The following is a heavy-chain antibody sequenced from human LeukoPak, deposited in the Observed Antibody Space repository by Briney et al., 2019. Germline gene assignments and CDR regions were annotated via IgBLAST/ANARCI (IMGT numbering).Heavy chain of an antibody. J-gene: IGHJ6*04. CDR1: GFTFSSYG. V-gene: IGHV3-33*01. CDR3: ARDLIVATIDDYYGMDV. Sequence: GGSLRLSCAASGFTFSSYGMHWVRQAPGKGLEWVAVIWYDGSNKYYADSVTGRFTISRDNSKNTLYLQMNSLRAEDKAVYYCARDLIVATIDDYYGMDVWGKGTTVTVSS. CDR2: IWYDGSNK. D-gene: IGHD5-12*01.